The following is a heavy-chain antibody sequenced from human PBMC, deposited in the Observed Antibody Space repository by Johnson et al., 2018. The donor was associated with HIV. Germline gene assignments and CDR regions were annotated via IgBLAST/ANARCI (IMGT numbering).Heavy chain of an antibody. J-gene: IGHJ3*01. D-gene: IGHD1-26*01. CDR3: ARGREDS. V-gene: IGHV3-7*01. Sequence: VQLVESGGGLVQPGGSLRLSCGASGFSFNNYWMSWVRQAPGKGLEWVANINEAGREKHYVDSVRGRFTISRDNGKNSLSLQMNTLRADDTGVYFCARGREDSWGQGTMVTVSS. CDR2: INEAGREK. CDR1: GFSFNNYW.